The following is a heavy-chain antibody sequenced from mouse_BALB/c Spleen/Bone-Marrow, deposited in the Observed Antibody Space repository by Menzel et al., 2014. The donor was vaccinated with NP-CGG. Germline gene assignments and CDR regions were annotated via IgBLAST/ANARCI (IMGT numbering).Heavy chain of an antibody. V-gene: IGHV1-87*01. CDR2: IYPGDGDT. CDR1: GYTFTSYW. Sequence: QVQLQQSGAELARPGASVKLSCKASGYTFTSYWMQWVKQRPGQDLEWIGAIYPGDGDTRYTQKFKGKATLTADKSSSTAYMQLSSLASEDSAVYYCARSEGNYAMDYWGQGTSVTVSS. J-gene: IGHJ4*01. CDR3: ARSEGNYAMDY.